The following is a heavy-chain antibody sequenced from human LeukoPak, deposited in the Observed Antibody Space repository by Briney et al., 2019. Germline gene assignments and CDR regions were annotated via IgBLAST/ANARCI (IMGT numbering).Heavy chain of an antibody. Sequence: GGSLRLSCAASGFTFSSYSMNWVRQAPGKGLEWVSSISSSSSYIYYADSVKGRFTISRDDAKNSLYLQMNSLRAEDTAVYYCARDWNIVVVPAAMSWFDPWGQGTLVTVSS. CDR3: ARDWNIVVVPAAMSWFDP. D-gene: IGHD2-2*01. V-gene: IGHV3-21*01. J-gene: IGHJ5*02. CDR1: GFTFSSYS. CDR2: ISSSSSYI.